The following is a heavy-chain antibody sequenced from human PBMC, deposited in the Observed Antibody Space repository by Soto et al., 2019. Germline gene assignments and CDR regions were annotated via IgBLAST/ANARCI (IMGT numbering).Heavy chain of an antibody. V-gene: IGHV3-15*07. CDR2: IKSKTDGGTT. Sequence: PGGSLRLSCAASGFTFSNAWMNWVRQAPGKGLEWVGRIKSKTDGGTTDYAAPVKGRFTISRDDSKNTLYLQMNSLKTEDTAVYYCTTEYYYDSSGYYDYWGQGTLVTVSS. D-gene: IGHD3-22*01. CDR3: TTEYYYDSSGYYDY. J-gene: IGHJ4*02. CDR1: GFTFSNAW.